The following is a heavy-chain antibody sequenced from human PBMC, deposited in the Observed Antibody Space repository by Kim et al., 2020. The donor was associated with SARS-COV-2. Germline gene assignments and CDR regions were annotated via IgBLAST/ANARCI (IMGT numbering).Heavy chain of an antibody. V-gene: IGHV4-59*01. CDR3: AAGDTIFQVVFIQVFD. CDR1: GGSISSYY. D-gene: IGHD3-3*01. J-gene: IGHJ5*01. CDR2: VYYNGSS. Sequence: SETLSLTCTVSGGSISSYYWCWIRQPPGKRLEWFGGVYYNGSSNYNPSLKSRVTIILVKSKKHYFLMMSSVTAADTTAVYCAAGDTIFQVVFIQVFD.